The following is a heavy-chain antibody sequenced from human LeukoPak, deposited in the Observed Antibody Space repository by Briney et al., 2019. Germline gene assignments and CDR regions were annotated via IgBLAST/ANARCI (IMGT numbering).Heavy chain of an antibody. CDR2: IYPGDSDT. Sequence: GESLKISCKGSGYSFTSYWIGWVRQMPGKGLEWMGIIYPGDSDTSYSPSFQGQVTISADKSISTAYLQWSSLKASDTAMYYCASSTQWSYGSFDIWGQGTMVTVSS. V-gene: IGHV5-51*01. CDR3: ASSTQWSYGSFDI. D-gene: IGHD2-15*01. J-gene: IGHJ3*02. CDR1: GYSFTSYW.